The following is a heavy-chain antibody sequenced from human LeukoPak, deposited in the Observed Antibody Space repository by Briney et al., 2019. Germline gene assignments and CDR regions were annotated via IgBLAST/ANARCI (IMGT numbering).Heavy chain of an antibody. CDR1: GFTFDDYA. CDR3: AGMQYSSSWAAFDY. Sequence: PWGSLRLSCAASGFTFDDYAMHWVRQAPGKGLEWVSSISSSSTYIYYADSVKGRFTISRDNAKNSLYLQMNSLRAEDTAVYYCAGMQYSSSWAAFDYWGQGTLVTVSS. V-gene: IGHV3-21*01. J-gene: IGHJ4*02. D-gene: IGHD6-13*01. CDR2: ISSSSTYI.